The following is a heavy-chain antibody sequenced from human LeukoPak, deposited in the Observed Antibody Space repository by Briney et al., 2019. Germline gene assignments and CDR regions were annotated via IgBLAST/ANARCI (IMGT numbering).Heavy chain of an antibody. Sequence: ASVKVSCKASGGTFSSYAISWVRQAPGQGLEWMGRIIPILGIANYAQKFQGRVTITADKSTSTAYMELSSLRSEDTAVYYCAQRGVCSSTRCYTPFDYWGQGTLVTVSS. V-gene: IGHV1-69*04. D-gene: IGHD2-2*02. J-gene: IGHJ4*02. CDR3: AQRGVCSSTRCYTPFDY. CDR2: IIPILGIA. CDR1: GGTFSSYA.